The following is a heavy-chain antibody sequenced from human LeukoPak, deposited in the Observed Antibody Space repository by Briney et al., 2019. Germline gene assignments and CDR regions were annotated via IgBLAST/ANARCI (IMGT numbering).Heavy chain of an antibody. V-gene: IGHV3-30*02. CDR2: IRFDGSDQ. CDR1: GFTFSDYG. CDR3: AKEGTASKPSDLDY. D-gene: IGHD1/OR15-1a*01. J-gene: IGHJ4*02. Sequence: GGSLRLSCAASGFTFSDYGIHWVRQAPGRGLEWVAFIRFDGSDQYYADSVKGRFTISRDNSKNKLFLQMNSLRPDDPAVYYCAKEGTASKPSDLDYWGQGTLVTVSS.